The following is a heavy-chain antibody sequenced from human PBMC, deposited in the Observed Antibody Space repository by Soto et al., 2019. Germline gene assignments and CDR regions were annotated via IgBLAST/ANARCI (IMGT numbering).Heavy chain of an antibody. CDR2: ISGGSTYI. CDR1: GFTFSSYA. CDR3: ARDALYCSGGSCSNFHH. Sequence: GGSLRLSCAASGFTFSSYAMSWVRQAPGKGLEWVSAISGGSTYIYYADSVKGRFTISRDNAKNSLYLQMNSLRAEDTAVYYCARDALYCSGGSCSNFHHWGQGTLVTVSS. V-gene: IGHV3-21*01. J-gene: IGHJ1*01. D-gene: IGHD2-15*01.